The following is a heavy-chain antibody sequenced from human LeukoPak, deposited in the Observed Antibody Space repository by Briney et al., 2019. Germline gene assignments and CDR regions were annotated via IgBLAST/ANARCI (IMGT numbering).Heavy chain of an antibody. CDR1: GYTFTSYY. J-gene: IGHJ6*02. CDR2: INPSGGST. CDR3: ARAKKRYCSSTSCPLGMDV. D-gene: IGHD2-2*01. Sequence: GASVKVSCKASGYTFTSYYMHWVRQAPGQGLEWMGIINPSGGSTSYAQEFQGRVTMTRDTSTSTVYMELSSLRSEDTAVYYCARAKKRYCSSTSCPLGMDVWGQGTTVTVSS. V-gene: IGHV1-46*01.